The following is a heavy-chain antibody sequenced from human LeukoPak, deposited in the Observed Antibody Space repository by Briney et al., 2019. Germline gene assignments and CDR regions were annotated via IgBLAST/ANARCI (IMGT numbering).Heavy chain of an antibody. CDR3: ARDGDCSSTSCYWDY. CDR1: GFTFSSYG. D-gene: IGHD2-2*03. V-gene: IGHV3-33*01. J-gene: IGHJ4*02. CDR2: IWYDGSNK. Sequence: GGSLRLSCAASGFTFSSYGMHWVRQAPGKGLEWVAVIWYDGSNKYYADSVKGRFTISRDNSKNTLYLQMNSLRAEDTAVYYGARDGDCSSTSCYWDYWGQGTLVTVSS.